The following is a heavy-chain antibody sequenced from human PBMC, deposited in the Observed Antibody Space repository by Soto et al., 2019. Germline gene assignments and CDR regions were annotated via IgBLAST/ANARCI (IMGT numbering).Heavy chain of an antibody. J-gene: IGHJ4*02. CDR2: ISYDGRNK. CDR3: AKPYYYGSWCYYSIYY. Sequence: QVQLVESGGGVVQPGRSLRLSCAASGFTFSSYGMHWVRQAPGKGLEWGAVISYDGRNKYYADSVKCRFTISRDNSKNTLYLQINSVRAEDTGVYYCAKPYYYGSWCYYSIYYWGQGTLVTVSS. V-gene: IGHV3-30*18. CDR1: GFTFSSYG. D-gene: IGHD3-10*01.